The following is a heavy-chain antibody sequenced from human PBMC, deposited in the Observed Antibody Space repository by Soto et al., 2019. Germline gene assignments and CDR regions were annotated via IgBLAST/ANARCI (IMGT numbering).Heavy chain of an antibody. CDR1: GFTFSNYG. CDR2: IWYDGSKT. D-gene: IGHD2-15*01. J-gene: IGHJ3*02. Sequence: VGSLRLSCAASGFTFSNYGMHWVRQAPGKGLEWVAVIWYDGSKTYFADSVEGRFTISKDNSKNTLFLQMNSLRAEDTAVYYCARDIGDHTTRWTDAFDIWGQGTIVTVSS. V-gene: IGHV3-33*01. CDR3: ARDIGDHTTRWTDAFDI.